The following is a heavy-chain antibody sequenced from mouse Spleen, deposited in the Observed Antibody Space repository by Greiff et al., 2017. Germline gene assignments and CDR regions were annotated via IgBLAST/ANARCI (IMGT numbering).Heavy chain of an antibody. CDR3: ARNPSLHYYGYPYYAMDY. D-gene: IGHD1-2*01. CDR2: IWSGGST. Sequence: VQRVESGPGLVQPSQSLSITCTVSGFSLTSYGVHWVRQSPGKGLEWLGVIWSGGSTDYNAAFISRLSISKDNSKSQVFFKMNSLQADDTAIYYCARNPSLHYYGYPYYAMDYWGQGTSVTVSS. CDR1: GFSLTSYG. V-gene: IGHV2-2*01. J-gene: IGHJ4*01.